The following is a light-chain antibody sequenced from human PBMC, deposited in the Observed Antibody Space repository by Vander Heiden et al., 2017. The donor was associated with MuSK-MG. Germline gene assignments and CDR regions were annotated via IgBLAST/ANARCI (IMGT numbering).Light chain of an antibody. CDR1: QSISSW. Sequence: DIQMTQSPSTLSVSVGDRVTITCRASQSISSWLAWYQQKPGRAPNLLIYKASTLQSGAPSRFSGSGSGTEFTLTISSLQPDDFATYYCQQYNSYSGTFGQGTKVEIK. V-gene: IGKV1-5*03. CDR2: KAS. J-gene: IGKJ1*01. CDR3: QQYNSYSGT.